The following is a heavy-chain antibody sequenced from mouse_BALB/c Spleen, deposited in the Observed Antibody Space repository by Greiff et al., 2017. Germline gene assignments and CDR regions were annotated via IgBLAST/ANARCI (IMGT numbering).Heavy chain of an antibody. CDR1: GFNIKDTY. CDR2: IDPANGNT. Sequence: VQLKESGAELVKPGASVKLSCTASGFNIKDTYMHWVKQRPEQGLEWIGRIDPANGNTKYDPKFQGKATITADTSSNTAYLQLSSLASEDTAVYSSAGNLERFAYWGQGNLVTVSA. CDR3: AGNLERFAY. V-gene: IGHV14-3*02. J-gene: IGHJ3*01.